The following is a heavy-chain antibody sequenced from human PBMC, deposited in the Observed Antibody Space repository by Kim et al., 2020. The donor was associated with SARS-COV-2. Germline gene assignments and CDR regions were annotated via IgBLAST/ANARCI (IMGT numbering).Heavy chain of an antibody. CDR1: GGSISSSSYY. Sequence: SETLSLTCTVSGGSISSSSYYWGWILQPPGKGLEWIGSIYYSGSTYYNPSLKSRVTISVDTSKNQFSLKLSSVTAADTAVYYCARRKIHSSGWYDNYFDYWGQGTLVTVSS. D-gene: IGHD6-19*01. J-gene: IGHJ4*02. CDR3: ARRKIHSSGWYDNYFDY. V-gene: IGHV4-39*01. CDR2: IYYSGST.